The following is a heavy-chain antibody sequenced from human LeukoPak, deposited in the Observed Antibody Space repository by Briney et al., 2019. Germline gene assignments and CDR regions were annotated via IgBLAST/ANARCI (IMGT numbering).Heavy chain of an antibody. CDR1: GFTFSNYA. J-gene: IGHJ4*02. Sequence: GGSLRLSCAASGFTFSNYAMSWVRQAPGKGLEWVSAISGGGNSTYYADSVKGRFTISGDNSKNTLYLQMNSLRAEDTAVYYCAKGVYYGSGSHDYWGQGTLVTVSS. D-gene: IGHD3-10*01. CDR2: ISGGGNST. V-gene: IGHV3-23*01. CDR3: AKGVYYGSGSHDY.